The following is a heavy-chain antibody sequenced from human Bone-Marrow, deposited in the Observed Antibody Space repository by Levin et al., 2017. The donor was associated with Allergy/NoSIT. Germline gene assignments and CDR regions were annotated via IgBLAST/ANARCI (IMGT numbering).Heavy chain of an antibody. D-gene: IGHD3-22*01. CDR3: ARARVVVRGRDALDL. V-gene: IGHV3-33*01. CDR2: IWYDGTNK. J-gene: IGHJ3*01. CDR1: GFAFRTEN. Sequence: PGGSLRLSCVASGFAFRTENMHWVRQGPGKGLEWVAVIWYDGTNKFYADSVRGRFAISRDNARNTLFLQMDNLTVEDSAVYYCARARVVVRGRDALDLWGQGTLVTVSS.